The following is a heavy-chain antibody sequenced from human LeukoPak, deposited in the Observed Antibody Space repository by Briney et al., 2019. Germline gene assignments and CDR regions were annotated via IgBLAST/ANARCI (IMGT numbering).Heavy chain of an antibody. CDR1: GGSFSGYY. Sequence: SETLSLTCAVCGGSFSGYYWSWIRQPPGKGLEWIGEINHSGSTNYNPSLKSRVTISVDTSKNQFSLKLSSVTAADTAVYYCAREYDKLFDYWGQGTLVTVSS. CDR3: AREYDKLFDY. CDR2: INHSGST. V-gene: IGHV4-34*01. D-gene: IGHD1-1*01. J-gene: IGHJ4*02.